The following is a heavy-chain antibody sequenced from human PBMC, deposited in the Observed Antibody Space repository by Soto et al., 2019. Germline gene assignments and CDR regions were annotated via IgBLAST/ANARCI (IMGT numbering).Heavy chain of an antibody. CDR2: ISSSSSTI. Sequence: GGSLRLSCAASGFTFSSYSMNWVRQAPGKGLEWVSYISSSSSTIYYADSVKGRFTISRDNAKNSLSLQMNSLRAEDTAVYYCARHPERIAQIGWFDPWGQGTLVTVSS. CDR3: ARHPERIAQIGWFDP. CDR1: GFTFSSYS. V-gene: IGHV3-48*01. D-gene: IGHD6-13*01. J-gene: IGHJ5*02.